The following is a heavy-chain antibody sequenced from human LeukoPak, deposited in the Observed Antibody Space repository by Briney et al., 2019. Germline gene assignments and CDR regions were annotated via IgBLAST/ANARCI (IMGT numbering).Heavy chain of an antibody. CDR2: INPNSGGT. CDR3: ARDPSNSGSYYNY. D-gene: IGHD1-26*01. CDR1: GYTFTGYY. J-gene: IGHJ4*02. V-gene: IGHV1-2*02. Sequence: ASVKVSCKASGYTFTGYYMHWVRQAPGQGLEWIGWINPNSGGTNYAQKFQGRVTMTRDTSISTAYMELSRLRSDDTAVYYCARDPSNSGSYYNYWGQGTLVTVSS.